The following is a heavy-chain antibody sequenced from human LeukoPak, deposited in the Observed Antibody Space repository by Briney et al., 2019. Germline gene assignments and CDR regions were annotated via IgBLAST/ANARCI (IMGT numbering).Heavy chain of an antibody. CDR1: GGSISSGDYY. D-gene: IGHD3-10*01. Sequence: SETLSLTCTVSGGSISSGDYYWSWIRQPPGKGLEWIGYIYYSGSTYYNPSLKSRVTISVDTSKNQFSLKLSSVTAADTAVYYCAITMVRGVIIWFDPWGQGTLVTVSS. J-gene: IGHJ5*02. CDR2: IYYSGST. CDR3: AITMVRGVIIWFDP. V-gene: IGHV4-30-4*01.